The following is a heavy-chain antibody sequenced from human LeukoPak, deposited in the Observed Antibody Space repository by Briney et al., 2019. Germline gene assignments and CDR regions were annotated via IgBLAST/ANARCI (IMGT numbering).Heavy chain of an antibody. Sequence: SETLSLTCAVYGGSLNGHYWSWIRQPPGKGLEWIGEGSESGGTKFNPSLKSRVTISVDTSKNQFSLKLSSVTAADTAIYYCARTYYYDTSGYYATWGQETLVTVSS. CDR3: ARTYYYDTSGYYAT. J-gene: IGHJ5*02. V-gene: IGHV4-34*01. D-gene: IGHD3-22*01. CDR2: GSESGGT. CDR1: GGSLNGHY.